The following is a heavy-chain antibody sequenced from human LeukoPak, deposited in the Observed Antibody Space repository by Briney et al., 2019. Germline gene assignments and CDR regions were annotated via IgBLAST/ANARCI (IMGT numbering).Heavy chain of an antibody. D-gene: IGHD5-12*01. Sequence: GGSLRLSCAASGFIFNRFSMTWVRQAPGKGLEWVSSLNSNAAYTCYADSVKGHFTISRDNSKNILYLQMNSLRAEDTAIYYCVKDRPPWQIDHWGQGTLVTVSS. V-gene: IGHV3-23*01. CDR3: VKDRPPWQIDH. CDR1: GFIFNRFS. J-gene: IGHJ4*02. CDR2: LNSNAAYT.